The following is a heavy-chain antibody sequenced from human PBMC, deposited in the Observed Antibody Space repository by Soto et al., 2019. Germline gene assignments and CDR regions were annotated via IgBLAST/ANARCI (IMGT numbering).Heavy chain of an antibody. D-gene: IGHD4-17*01. CDR2: ISWNSGSI. CDR1: GFTFDDYA. Sequence: GGSLRLSCAASGFTFDDYAMHWVRQAPGKGLEWVSGISWNSGSIGYADAVKGRFTISRDNAKNSLYLQMNSLRAEDTALYYGANDIREGDYDLLIHFDIWGQGTMVTVSS. CDR3: ANDIREGDYDLLIHFDI. V-gene: IGHV3-9*01. J-gene: IGHJ3*02.